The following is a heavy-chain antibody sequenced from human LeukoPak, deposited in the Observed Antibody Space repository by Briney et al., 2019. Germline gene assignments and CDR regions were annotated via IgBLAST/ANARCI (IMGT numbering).Heavy chain of an antibody. J-gene: IGHJ4*02. CDR2: IRSKAYGGTI. Sequence: PGGSLRLSCTASGFIFGDYAMTWVRQAPGKGLERVGFIRSKAYGGTIEYAASVKGRFIISRDDSKSSAYLQMNSLKTEDTAVYYCIRGRVHLDYWGQGTLVTVSS. CDR3: IRGRVHLDY. V-gene: IGHV3-49*04. CDR1: GFIFGDYA.